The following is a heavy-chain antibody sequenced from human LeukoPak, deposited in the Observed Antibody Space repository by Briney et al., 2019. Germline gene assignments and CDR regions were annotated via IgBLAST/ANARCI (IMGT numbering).Heavy chain of an antibody. V-gene: IGHV4-34*01. CDR1: GGSFSGYY. J-gene: IGHJ4*02. CDR2: INHSGST. CDR3: AREGGSSRSLEN. D-gene: IGHD1-26*01. Sequence: PSETLSLTCAVYGGSFSGYYWSWIRQPPGKGLEWIGEINHSGSTNYNPSLKGRVTISVDTSKNQFSLKLSSVTAADTAVYYCAREGGSSRSLENWGQGTLVTVSS.